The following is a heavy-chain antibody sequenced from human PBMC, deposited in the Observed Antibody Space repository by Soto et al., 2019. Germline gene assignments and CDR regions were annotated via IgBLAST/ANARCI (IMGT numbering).Heavy chain of an antibody. Sequence: QVLLQESGPGLVRPSETLSLSCTVSGASISTGDYYWSWVRQPPGKGLEWIGYIYYSGFTYYNPSLMSRVTISMDTSKNQFSLMLTSVTAADTAVYFCARGVTVFGVVRRFWLDPWGQGTLVTVSS. CDR1: GASISTGDYY. V-gene: IGHV4-30-4*01. CDR3: ARGVTVFGVVRRFWLDP. D-gene: IGHD3-3*01. J-gene: IGHJ5*02. CDR2: IYYSGFT.